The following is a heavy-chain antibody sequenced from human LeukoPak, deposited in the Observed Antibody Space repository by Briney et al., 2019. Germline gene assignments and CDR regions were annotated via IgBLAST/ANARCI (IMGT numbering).Heavy chain of an antibody. V-gene: IGHV1-46*01. CDR2: INPSGGST. CDR3: ASSTYYDILSALDY. CDR1: GYTFTGHY. D-gene: IGHD3-9*01. Sequence: ASVKVSCKASGYTFTGHYMHWVRQAPGQGLEWMGIINPSGGSTSYAQKFQGRVTMTRDMSTSTVYMELSSLRSEDTAVYYCASSTYYDILSALDYWGQGTLVTVSS. J-gene: IGHJ4*02.